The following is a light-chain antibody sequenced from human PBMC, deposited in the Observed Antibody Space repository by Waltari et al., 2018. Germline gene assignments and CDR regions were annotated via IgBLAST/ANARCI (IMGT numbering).Light chain of an antibody. CDR2: DTS. J-gene: IGKJ4*01. CDR3: QHRTTWPPSLT. V-gene: IGKV3-11*01. CDR1: QSVSSS. Sequence: IVLTQSPATLSLSPGGRASPSCRASQSVSSSLAWYQQKPGQTPRLLIYDTSKRATVIPARFSGSGSGTDFTLTISSLEPEDFAVYYCQHRTTWPPSLTFGGGTRVEVK.